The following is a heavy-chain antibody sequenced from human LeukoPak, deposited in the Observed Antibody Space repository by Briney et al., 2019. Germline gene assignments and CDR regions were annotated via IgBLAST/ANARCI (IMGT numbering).Heavy chain of an antibody. V-gene: IGHV4-34*01. D-gene: IGHD2-21*02. Sequence: KPSETLSLTCAVYGGSFSGYYWSWIRQPPGKGLEWIGEINHSGSTNYNPSLKSRVTISVDTSKNQFSLKLSSVTAADTAVYYCASSFVAYCGGDCYSEYYFDYWGQGTLVTVSS. CDR1: GGSFSGYY. CDR2: INHSGST. CDR3: ASSFVAYCGGDCYSEYYFDY. J-gene: IGHJ4*02.